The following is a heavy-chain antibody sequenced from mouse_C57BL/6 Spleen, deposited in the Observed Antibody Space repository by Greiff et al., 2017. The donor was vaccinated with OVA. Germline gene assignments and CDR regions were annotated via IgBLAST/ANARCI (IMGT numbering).Heavy chain of an antibody. Sequence: QVQLQQSGAELMKPGASVKLSCKASGYTFTGYWIEWVKQRPGHGLEWIGEIFPGSGSTNYNEKFKGKATLTADTSSNTAYMQLSSLSAEDSAYYYCTRAGTGFEYWGKSTTLTVAS. CDR3: TRAGTGFEY. CDR1: GYTFTGYW. D-gene: IGHD4-1*01. CDR2: IFPGSGST. J-gene: IGHJ2*01. V-gene: IGHV1-9*01.